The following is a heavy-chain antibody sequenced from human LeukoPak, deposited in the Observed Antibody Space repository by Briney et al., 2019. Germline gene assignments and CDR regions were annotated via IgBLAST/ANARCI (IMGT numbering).Heavy chain of an antibody. Sequence: SETLSLTCTVSGVSMSSSPYYWGWIRQPPGKRLEWIGTIYDSGNTNYNPSLRSRLTISVDTSRNQFSLKLSSVTAADTAVYYCARHDCDSSRCSVNWFDPWGQGTLVTVSS. J-gene: IGHJ5*02. V-gene: IGHV4-39*01. D-gene: IGHD2/OR15-2a*01. CDR3: ARHDCDSSRCSVNWFDP. CDR1: GVSMSSSPYY. CDR2: IYDSGNT.